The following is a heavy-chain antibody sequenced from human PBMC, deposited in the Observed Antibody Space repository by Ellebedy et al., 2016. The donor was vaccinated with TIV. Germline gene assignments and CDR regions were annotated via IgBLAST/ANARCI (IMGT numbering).Heavy chain of an antibody. CDR3: AKDKMPYSTGWSPFDS. D-gene: IGHD6-19*01. Sequence: GESLKISCAASEFTFSTYGLHWVRQAPGKGLEWVAFIRYDGGHEYYADSVKGRFTISRDNSESSLCLQMNSLRPEDTALYHCAKDKMPYSTGWSPFDSWGQGTLVTVSS. CDR1: EFTFSTYG. V-gene: IGHV3-30*02. CDR2: IRYDGGHE. J-gene: IGHJ4*02.